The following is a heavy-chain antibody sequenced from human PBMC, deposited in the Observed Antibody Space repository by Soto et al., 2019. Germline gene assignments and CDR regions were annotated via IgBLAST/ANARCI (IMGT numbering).Heavy chain of an antibody. J-gene: IGHJ6*02. V-gene: IGHV3-30-3*01. Sequence: QVQLVESGGGVVQPGRSLRLSCAASGFTFSSFAMYWVGQAPGRGRGWVAVISFDGNNKYYPDSVKGRFTISRDNSKNTLYLQMNSLRTEDMAVYYCARAGCDGGSCYTLVGLRYGMDVWGQGTTVTVSS. CDR3: ARAGCDGGSCYTLVGLRYGMDV. D-gene: IGHD2-15*01. CDR2: ISFDGNNK. CDR1: GFTFSSFA.